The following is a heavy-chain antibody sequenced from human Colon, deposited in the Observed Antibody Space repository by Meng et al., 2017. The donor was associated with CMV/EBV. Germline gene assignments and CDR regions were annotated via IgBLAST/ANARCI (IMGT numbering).Heavy chain of an antibody. J-gene: IGHJ4*02. V-gene: IGHV1-2*02. D-gene: IGHD6-19*01. CDR3: VRSSGWSLFDY. CDR2: IRSDGSAT. CDR1: GYTFSDYY. Sequence: QAQLVQAGGEVKKPGASVKVSCKTAGYTFSDYYMHWVRQAPGQGLEWMGWIRSDGSATNYAQKFRGRVTMTRDASVSTAYMELSGLTSDDTAVYFCVRSSGWSLFDYWGPGALVTVSS.